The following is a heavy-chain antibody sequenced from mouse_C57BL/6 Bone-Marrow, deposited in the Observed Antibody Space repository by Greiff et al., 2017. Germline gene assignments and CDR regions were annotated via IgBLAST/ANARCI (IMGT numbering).Heavy chain of an antibody. J-gene: IGHJ4*01. CDR3: AREWYYYGSSPYYYAMDY. CDR1: GYTFTSYG. D-gene: IGHD1-1*01. V-gene: IGHV1-81*01. Sequence: VNVVESGAELARPGASVKLSCKASGYTFTSYGISWVKQRTGQGLEWIGEIYPRSGNTYYNEKFKGKATLTADKSSSTAYMELRSLTSEDSAVYFCAREWYYYGSSPYYYAMDYWGQGTSVTVSS. CDR2: IYPRSGNT.